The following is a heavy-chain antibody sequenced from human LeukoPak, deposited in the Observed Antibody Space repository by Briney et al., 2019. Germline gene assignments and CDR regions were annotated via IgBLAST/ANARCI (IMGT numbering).Heavy chain of an antibody. CDR1: GFTFSKYW. D-gene: IGHD6-19*01. CDR2: INTDGTVT. J-gene: IGHJ4*02. V-gene: IGHV3-74*01. Sequence: PGGSLRLSCAASGFTFSKYWILWVRQAPGKGLESVSRINTDGTVTTCADSVKGRFTVSRDNADNTMFLQMNSVRDEDTAVYYCATKQWLAPPPDSRGQGTPVTVSS. CDR3: ATKQWLAPPPDS.